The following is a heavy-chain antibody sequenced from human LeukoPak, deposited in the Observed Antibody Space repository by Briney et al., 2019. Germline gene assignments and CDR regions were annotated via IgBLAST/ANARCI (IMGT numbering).Heavy chain of an antibody. CDR2: INHSGST. CDR3: ARHGSRVMATIEDF. J-gene: IGHJ4*02. D-gene: IGHD5-12*01. CDR1: GGSFSGYY. V-gene: IGHV4-34*01. Sequence: SETLSLTCAVYGGSFSGYYWSWIRQPPGKGLEWIGEINHSGSTNYNPSLKSRVTISVDTSKNQFSLKLSSVTAADTAVYYCARHGSRVMATIEDFWGQGTLVTVSS.